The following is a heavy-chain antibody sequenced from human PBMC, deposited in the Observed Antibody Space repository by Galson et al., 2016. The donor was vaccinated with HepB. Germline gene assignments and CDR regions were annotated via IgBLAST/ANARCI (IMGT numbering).Heavy chain of an antibody. V-gene: IGHV4-59*01. CDR2: IFHSGYA. D-gene: IGHD3-9*01. CDR1: GGSISTYS. J-gene: IGHJ4*02. Sequence: SETLSLTCTVSGGSISTYSWHWIRQPPGKGLEWIGYIFHSGYANYSPSLKRRFTMSVDTSRNQFSLNVTSVTAADTALYFCERGGMRTYDLFDLWCQGTVVTVSS. CDR3: ERGGMRTYDLFDL.